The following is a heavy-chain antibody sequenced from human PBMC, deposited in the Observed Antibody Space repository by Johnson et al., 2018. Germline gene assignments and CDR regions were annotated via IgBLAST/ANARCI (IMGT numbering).Heavy chain of an antibody. V-gene: IGHV3-9*01. CDR3: AKDRVYYYDSSGYGAFDI. Sequence: DVQLVESGGGLVQPGRSLRLSCAASGFTFDDYAMHWVRQAPGKGLEWVSGISWNSGSIGYADSVEGRFTISRDKAKNSLYLQMNSLRPEDTALYYCAKDRVYYYDSSGYGAFDIWGQGTMVTVSS. J-gene: IGHJ3*02. D-gene: IGHD3-22*01. CDR1: GFTFDDYA. CDR2: ISWNSGSI.